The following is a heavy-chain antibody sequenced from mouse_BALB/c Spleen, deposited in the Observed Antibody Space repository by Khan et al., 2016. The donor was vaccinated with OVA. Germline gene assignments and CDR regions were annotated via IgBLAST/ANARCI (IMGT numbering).Heavy chain of an antibody. J-gene: IGHJ1*01. CDR1: GYSFTDYN. D-gene: IGHD2-10*02. CDR3: ARMEEYGNFDLYFDV. CDR2: IDPYNGGT. Sequence: EVKLQESGPELVKPGASVKVSCKASGYSFTDYNMYWVKQSHGKSLEWIGYIDPYNGGTSYNQKFKGKATLTVDKSSSTAFMHLNSLKSEDSAVYYCARMEEYGNFDLYFDVWGAGTTVTVSS. V-gene: IGHV1S135*01.